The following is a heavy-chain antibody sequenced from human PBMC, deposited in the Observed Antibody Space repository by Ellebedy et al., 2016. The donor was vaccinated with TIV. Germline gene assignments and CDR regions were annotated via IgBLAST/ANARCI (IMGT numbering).Heavy chain of an antibody. J-gene: IGHJ4*02. CDR3: GATTKSVVPVRLDH. V-gene: IGHV5-51*01. CDR2: IYPEDSDI. D-gene: IGHD1-1*01. CDR1: GYRFTSYW. Sequence: GESLKISCQGSGYRFTSYWIGWVRQLPGQGLEWVGIIYPEDSDIRYSPSFEGQVTISADTSIATSYLQWSSLKASDTAIYYCGATTKSVVPVRLDHWGPGTLVTVSS.